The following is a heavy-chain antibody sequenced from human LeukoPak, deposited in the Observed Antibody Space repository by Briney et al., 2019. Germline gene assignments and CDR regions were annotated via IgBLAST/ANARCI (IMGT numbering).Heavy chain of an antibody. CDR1: GGSISSSSYY. V-gene: IGHV4-39*01. Sequence: PSETLSLTCAVSGGSISSSSYYWGWVRQPPGKGLEWIGSIYYSGSTYYNPSLKSRVTISVDTSKNQFSLKLTSVTAADTAVYYCARLRGWLQFFWYFFDYWGQGTLVTVSS. J-gene: IGHJ4*02. CDR2: IYYSGST. D-gene: IGHD5-24*01. CDR3: ARLRGWLQFFWYFFDY.